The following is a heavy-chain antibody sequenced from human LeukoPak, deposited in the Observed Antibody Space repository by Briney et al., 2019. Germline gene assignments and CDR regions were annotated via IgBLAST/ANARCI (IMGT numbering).Heavy chain of an antibody. CDR2: ISYYGSNK. CDR1: RFTLSSYA. D-gene: IGHD5-12*01. CDR3: ESSRGYSAQAGAGY. Sequence: PGGSLRLSRAASRFTLSSYAMHGVRQAAGKGREGVGVISYYGSNKYYADSLQGRFTISRDNSKNTHYLHTNSLPAEDTAVHYFESSRGYSAQAGAGYWGQGTLVTVSS. J-gene: IGHJ4*02. V-gene: IGHV3-30-3*01.